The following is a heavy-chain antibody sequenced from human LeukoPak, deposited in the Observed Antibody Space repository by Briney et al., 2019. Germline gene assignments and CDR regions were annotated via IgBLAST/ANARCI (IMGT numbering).Heavy chain of an antibody. J-gene: IGHJ4*02. Sequence: ASVKVSCKASGGTFSSYAIIWVRQAPGQGLEWMGGIIPIFGTANYAQKFQGRVTITTDESTSTAYMELSSLRSEDTAVYYCASSSWLQSWGYFDYWGQGTLVTVSS. CDR1: GGTFSSYA. CDR2: IIPIFGTA. V-gene: IGHV1-69*05. D-gene: IGHD5-24*01. CDR3: ASSSWLQSWGYFDY.